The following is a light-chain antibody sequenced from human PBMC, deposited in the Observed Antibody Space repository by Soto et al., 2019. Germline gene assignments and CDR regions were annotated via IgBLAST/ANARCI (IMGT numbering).Light chain of an antibody. CDR3: QQSLSTLLT. CDR2: SAS. J-gene: IGKJ4*01. V-gene: IGKV1-39*01. Sequence: DIQMTQSPSSLSASVGDRVTITCRASQSISGYLNWYQQKPGKAPKVLISSASTLHNGVPSRFSGRGSGTDFTLTISSLQPEDVATYYCQQSLSTLLTFGGGTKVDIK. CDR1: QSISGY.